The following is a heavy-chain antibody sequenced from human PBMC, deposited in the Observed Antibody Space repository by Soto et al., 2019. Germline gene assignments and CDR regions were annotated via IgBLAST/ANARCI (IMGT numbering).Heavy chain of an antibody. V-gene: IGHV3-30-3*01. CDR1: GLTFDIFA. CDR3: ATGYATTWFQYGLDV. D-gene: IGHD3-9*01. Sequence: QVQLVESGGGVVQPGMSTRLSCAASGLTFDIFAMHWVRQAPGKGLEWVAVISFDGSSAHYADSVEGRFTISRDNSKSTVYLQMDSARPEYTAVYYCATGYATTWFQYGLDVWGQGTSVIVFS. J-gene: IGHJ6*02. CDR2: ISFDGSSA.